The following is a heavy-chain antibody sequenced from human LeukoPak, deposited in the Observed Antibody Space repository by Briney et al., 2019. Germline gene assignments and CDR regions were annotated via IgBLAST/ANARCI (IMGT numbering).Heavy chain of an antibody. D-gene: IGHD3-22*01. V-gene: IGHV4-59*01. CDR2: IHYSGST. J-gene: IGHJ4*02. Sequence: SETLSLTCTISGGYITNNYWSWIRQPPGKGLEWIGYIHYSGSTKYNPSLQSRVTISVDTSKNQFSLKLSSVTAADTAVYYCARVTGYMIEDYFDYWGQGTLVTVSS. CDR3: ARVTGYMIEDYFDY. CDR1: GGYITNNY.